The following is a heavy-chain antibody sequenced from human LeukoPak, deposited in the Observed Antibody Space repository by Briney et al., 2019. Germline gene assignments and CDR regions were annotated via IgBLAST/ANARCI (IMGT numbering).Heavy chain of an antibody. J-gene: IGHJ3*02. D-gene: IGHD2-21*01. V-gene: IGHV3-74*01. CDR2: LNSDGSST. Sequence: GGSLTLSCAASGFTFSSYWMHWVRQAPGQGLVWVSRLNSDGSSTSYADSVKGRFTISRDNAKNTLYLQMNSLRAEDTAVYYCATLAYCGGDCYSGAFDIWGQGTMVTVSS. CDR1: GFTFSSYW. CDR3: ATLAYCGGDCYSGAFDI.